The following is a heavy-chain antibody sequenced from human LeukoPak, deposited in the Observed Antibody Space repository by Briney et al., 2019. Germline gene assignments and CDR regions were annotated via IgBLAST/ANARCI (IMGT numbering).Heavy chain of an antibody. CDR1: GGSTTNYH. V-gene: IGHV4-59*01. J-gene: IGHJ4*02. Sequence: SETLSLTCTVSGGSTTNYHWSWIRPPPGKGLEWIGYIYYSGNTNCNPSLKSRVTISVDTSNNQFSLNLSSVTAADTAVYYCARGPTRYYFDYWGQGTLVTVSS. CDR3: ARGPTRYYFDY. CDR2: IYYSGNT.